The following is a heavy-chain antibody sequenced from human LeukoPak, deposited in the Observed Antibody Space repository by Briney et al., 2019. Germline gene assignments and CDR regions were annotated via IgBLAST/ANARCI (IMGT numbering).Heavy chain of an antibody. Sequence: SETLSLTCTVSGDSITNTYYYWAWIRQPPGKGLEWIGGINYSGPTYYNPSLRSRVTISLDTAKNQFSLKLSSVTAADTAVYYCARGEPVYSSGWYYYYYYYMDVWGKGTTVTVSS. J-gene: IGHJ6*03. V-gene: IGHV4-39*07. CDR1: GDSITNTYYY. CDR2: INYSGPT. CDR3: ARGEPVYSSGWYYYYYYYMDV. D-gene: IGHD6-19*01.